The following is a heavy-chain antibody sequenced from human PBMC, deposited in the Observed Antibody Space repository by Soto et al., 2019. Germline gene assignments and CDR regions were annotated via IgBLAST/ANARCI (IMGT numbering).Heavy chain of an antibody. J-gene: IGHJ4*02. V-gene: IGHV4-4*07. CDR2: IYTSGST. CDR1: GGSISSYY. D-gene: IGHD3-10*01. Sequence: PSETLSLTCTVSGGSISSYYWSWIRQPAGKGLEWIGRIYTSGSTNYNPSLKSRVTMSVDTSKNQYSLKLSSVTAADTAVYYCERDSRDYYGSGPFDYWGQGTLVTVSS. CDR3: ERDSRDYYGSGPFDY.